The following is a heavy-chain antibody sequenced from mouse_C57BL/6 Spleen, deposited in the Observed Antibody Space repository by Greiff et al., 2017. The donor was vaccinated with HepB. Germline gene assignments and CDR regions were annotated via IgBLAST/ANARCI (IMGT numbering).Heavy chain of an antibody. CDR3: ARIYYYGSSYIYFDY. V-gene: IGHV5-6*01. J-gene: IGHJ2*01. CDR1: GFTFSSYG. D-gene: IGHD1-1*01. CDR2: ISSGGSYT. Sequence: EVKVVESGGDLVKPGGSLKLSCAASGFTFSSYGMSWVRQTPDKRLEWVATISSGGSYTYYPDSVKGRFTISRDNAKNTLYLQMSSLKSEDTAMYYCARIYYYGSSYIYFDYWGQGTTLTVSS.